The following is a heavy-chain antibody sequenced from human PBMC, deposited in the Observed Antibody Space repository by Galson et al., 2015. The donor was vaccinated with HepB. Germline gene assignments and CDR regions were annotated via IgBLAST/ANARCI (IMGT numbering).Heavy chain of an antibody. CDR3: AKRGYDSSGYGPFDF. Sequence: SLRLSCAASGFTFSSYGMGWVRQAPGKGLEWVSTISGGGTSIYDADSVKGRFTISRDSSKNTLYLQMSTLRAEDTAVYYCAKRGYDSSGYGPFDFWGQGTLVTVSS. CDR2: ISGGGTSI. CDR1: GFTFSSYG. V-gene: IGHV3-23*01. D-gene: IGHD3-22*01. J-gene: IGHJ4*02.